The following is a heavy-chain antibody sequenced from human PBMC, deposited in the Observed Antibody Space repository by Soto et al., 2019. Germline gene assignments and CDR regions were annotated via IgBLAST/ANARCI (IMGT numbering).Heavy chain of an antibody. CDR2: INHSGST. CDR3: ARGQAQGSGWYFFQH. J-gene: IGHJ1*01. D-gene: IGHD6-19*01. Sequence: SETLSLTCAVYGGSFSGYYWSWIRQPPGKGLEWIGEINHSGSTNYNPSLKSRVTISVDTSKNQFSLKLSSVTAADTAVYYCARGQAQGSGWYFFQHWGQGTLVTVS. CDR1: GGSFSGYY. V-gene: IGHV4-34*01.